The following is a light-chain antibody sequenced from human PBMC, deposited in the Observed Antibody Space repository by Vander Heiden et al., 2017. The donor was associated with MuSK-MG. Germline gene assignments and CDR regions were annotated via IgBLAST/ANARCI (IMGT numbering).Light chain of an antibody. CDR3: QQSDSTPYT. Sequence: DIQMTQSPSSLSASVGDRVTITCRASQSISSYLNWYQQKPGKAPKLLIYAASSLQSGVPSRFSGSGSVTDFTLTISSLQPEDFATYYCQQSDSTPYTFGQGTKLEIK. CDR2: AAS. J-gene: IGKJ2*01. V-gene: IGKV1-39*01. CDR1: QSISSY.